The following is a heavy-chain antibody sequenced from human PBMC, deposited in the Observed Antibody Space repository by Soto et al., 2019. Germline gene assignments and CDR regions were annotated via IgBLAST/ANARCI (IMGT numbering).Heavy chain of an antibody. D-gene: IGHD3-22*01. CDR3: AHTYYYDSSGYHYYFDY. Sequence: QITLKESGPTLVKPTQTLTLTCTFSGFSLSTSGVGVGWIRQPPGKALEWLALIYWDDDKRYSPSLKSRLTITKDTSKNPVVLTMTNMDPVDTATYYCAHTYYYDSSGYHYYFDYWGQGTLVTVSS. J-gene: IGHJ4*02. CDR1: GFSLSTSGVG. CDR2: IYWDDDK. V-gene: IGHV2-5*02.